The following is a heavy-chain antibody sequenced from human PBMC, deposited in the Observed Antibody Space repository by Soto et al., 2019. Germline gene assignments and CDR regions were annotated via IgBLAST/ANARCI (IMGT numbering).Heavy chain of an antibody. Sequence: SETLSLTCAVYGGPFSGYYWSWIRQAPGQGLEWIGEINHSASTNYISSRKRRVTIAVDRTKNHFSLNLSSVTAAATAVYYCACVPTRGYNWFGPWGQGTLVTVSS. D-gene: IGHD2-2*01. CDR1: GGPFSGYY. CDR3: ACVPTRGYNWFGP. CDR2: INHSAST. V-gene: IGHV4-34*01. J-gene: IGHJ5*02.